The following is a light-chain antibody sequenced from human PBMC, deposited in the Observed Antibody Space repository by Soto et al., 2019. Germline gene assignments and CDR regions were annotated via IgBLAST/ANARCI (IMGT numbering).Light chain of an antibody. CDR2: GAS. CDR3: QQYNNLPRT. Sequence: IVMTQSPAAVSVSTGERATLSCRASQSVSSNLAWYQQKPGQAPRLLIYGASTRATGIPARFSGSGSGTEFTLTISSLQSEDFAVYYCQQYNNLPRTFGQGTKVDIK. J-gene: IGKJ1*01. CDR1: QSVSSN. V-gene: IGKV3-15*01.